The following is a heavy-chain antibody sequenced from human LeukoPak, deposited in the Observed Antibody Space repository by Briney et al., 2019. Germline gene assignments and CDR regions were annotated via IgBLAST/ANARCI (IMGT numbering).Heavy chain of an antibody. Sequence: PSETLSLTCTVSGGSISSSSYYWGWIRQPPGKGLEWIGSIYYSGSTYYNPSLKSRVTISVDTSKNQFSLKLSSVTAADTAVSYCARQEGSQNFDYWGQGTLVTVSS. CDR3: ARQEGSQNFDY. CDR2: IYYSGST. CDR1: GGSISSSSYY. V-gene: IGHV4-39*01. J-gene: IGHJ4*02.